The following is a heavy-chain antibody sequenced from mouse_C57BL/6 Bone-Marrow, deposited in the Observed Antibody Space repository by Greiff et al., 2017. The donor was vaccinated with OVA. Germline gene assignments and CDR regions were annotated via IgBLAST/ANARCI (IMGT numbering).Heavy chain of an antibody. CDR2: IDPSDSET. J-gene: IGHJ1*03. CDR3: ARQRCITTVVATRPWYFDV. Sequence: QVQLQQPGAELVRPGSSVKLSCKASGYTFTSYWMHWVKQRPIQGLEWIGNIDPSDSETHYNQKFKDKATLTVDKSSSTAYMQLSSLTSEDSAVYYCARQRCITTVVATRPWYFDVWGTGTTVTVSS. V-gene: IGHV1-52*01. D-gene: IGHD1-1*01. CDR1: GYTFTSYW.